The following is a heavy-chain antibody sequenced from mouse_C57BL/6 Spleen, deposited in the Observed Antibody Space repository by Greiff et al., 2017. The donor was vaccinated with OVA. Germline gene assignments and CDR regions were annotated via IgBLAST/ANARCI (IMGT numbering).Heavy chain of an antibody. D-gene: IGHD1-1*01. J-gene: IGHJ1*03. V-gene: IGHV5-6*01. CDR1: GFTFSSYG. CDR2: ISSGGSYT. Sequence: EVKLMESGGDLVKPGGSLKLSCAASGFTFSSYGMSWVRQTPDKRLEWVATISSGGSYTYYPDSVKGRFTISRDNAKNTLYLQMSSLKSEDTAMYYCARDYGSSVEYFDVWGTGTTVTVSS. CDR3: ARDYGSSVEYFDV.